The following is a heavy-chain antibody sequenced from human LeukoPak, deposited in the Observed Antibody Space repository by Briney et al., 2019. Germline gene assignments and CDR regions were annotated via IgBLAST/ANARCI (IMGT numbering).Heavy chain of an antibody. D-gene: IGHD1-14*01. CDR2: SYSDSNT. J-gene: IGHJ3*02. CDR1: GVTVSNNY. CDR3: VRKNRDFNAAFDI. Sequence: GGSLRLSCIASGVTVSNNYMSWVRQAPGKGLEWVSISYSDSNTNYADSVKGRFTMSRDTFKNTLSLKMNSLRAEDTAVYYCVRKNRDFNAAFDIWGQGTVVTVSS. V-gene: IGHV3-53*01.